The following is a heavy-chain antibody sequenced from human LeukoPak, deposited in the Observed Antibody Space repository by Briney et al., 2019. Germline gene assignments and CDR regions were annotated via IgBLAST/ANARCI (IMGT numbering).Heavy chain of an antibody. V-gene: IGHV1-2*02. Sequence: ASVKVSCKASGYTFTGYYMHWVRQAPGQGLEWMGWINPNSGGTNYAQKFQGRVTMTSYTSISTAYMELSRLRSDDTAVYYWARAEMASGYYFDYWGQGTLVTVSS. D-gene: IGHD5-24*01. J-gene: IGHJ4*02. CDR2: INPNSGGT. CDR1: GYTFTGYY. CDR3: ARAEMASGYYFDY.